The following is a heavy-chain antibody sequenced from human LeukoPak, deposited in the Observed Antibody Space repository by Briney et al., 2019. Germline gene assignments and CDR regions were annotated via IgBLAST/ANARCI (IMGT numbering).Heavy chain of an antibody. J-gene: IGHJ4*02. V-gene: IGHV1-2*02. CDR3: ARGKRAYDFWSGYEYFDY. CDR2: INPNSGGS. D-gene: IGHD3-3*01. Sequence: ASVKVSCKASGYTFTGYYMHWVRQAPGQGLESMGWINPNSGGSNYAQKFQGRVTMTRVTSISTAYMELSRLRSDDTAVYYCARGKRAYDFWSGYEYFDYWGQGTLVTVSS. CDR1: GYTFTGYY.